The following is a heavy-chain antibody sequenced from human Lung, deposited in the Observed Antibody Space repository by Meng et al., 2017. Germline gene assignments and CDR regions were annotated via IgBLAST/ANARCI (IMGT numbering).Heavy chain of an antibody. CDR2: INHGGST. V-gene: IGHV4-34*01. D-gene: IGHD3-10*01. Sequence: QGQLPPWGAGLFRPPENLSLPCAVYGGSISCSYWSWIRQSPAKGLEWIGKINHGGSTNYNPSLESRVTISVDTPKNQFSLRLTSMTVADTAVYYCARERHSTIIRGVIDFWGQGALVTVSS. J-gene: IGHJ4*02. CDR3: ARERHSTIIRGVIDF. CDR1: GGSISCSY.